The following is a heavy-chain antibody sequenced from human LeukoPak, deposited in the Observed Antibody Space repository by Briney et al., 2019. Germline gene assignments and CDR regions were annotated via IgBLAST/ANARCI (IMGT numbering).Heavy chain of an antibody. CDR2: INHSGST. Sequence: SETLSLTCAVYGGSFSGYYWSWIRQPPGKGLEWIGEINHSGSTNYNPSLKSRVTISVDTSKNQFSLKLSSVTAADTAVYYCARGANSSGWLFDYWGQGTLVTVSS. J-gene: IGHJ4*02. CDR3: ARGANSSGWLFDY. CDR1: GGSFSGYY. D-gene: IGHD6-19*01. V-gene: IGHV4-34*01.